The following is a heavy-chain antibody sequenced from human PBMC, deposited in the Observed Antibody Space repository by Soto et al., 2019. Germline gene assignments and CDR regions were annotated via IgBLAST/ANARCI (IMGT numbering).Heavy chain of an antibody. CDR2: ISYDGSNK. V-gene: IGHV3-30*18. Sequence: QVQLVESGGGVVQPGRSLRLSCAASGFTFSSYGMHWVRQAPGKGLEWVAVISYDGSNKYYADSVKGRFTISRDNSKNPLYLQMNSLRAEDTAVYYCAKVSDSGSYPGYFDYWGQGTLVTVSS. CDR1: GFTFSSYG. CDR3: AKVSDSGSYPGYFDY. J-gene: IGHJ4*02. D-gene: IGHD1-26*01.